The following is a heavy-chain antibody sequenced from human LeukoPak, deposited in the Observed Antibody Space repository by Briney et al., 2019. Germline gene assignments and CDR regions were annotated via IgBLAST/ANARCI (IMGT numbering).Heavy chain of an antibody. Sequence: PGGSLRLSCAASGFPFSTYSMNWVRQAPGKGLEWVSSISGSSDYIYYADSVKGRFTISRDNAKNSLFLQMNSVRAEDTAIYYCARDLGWFHFDSWGQGTLVTVSS. J-gene: IGHJ4*02. D-gene: IGHD2-15*01. CDR3: ARDLGWFHFDS. CDR1: GFPFSTYS. CDR2: ISGSSDYI. V-gene: IGHV3-21*01.